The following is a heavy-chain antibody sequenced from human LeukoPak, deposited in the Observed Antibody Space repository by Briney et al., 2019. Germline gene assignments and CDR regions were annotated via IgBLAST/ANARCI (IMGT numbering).Heavy chain of an antibody. CDR1: GGSMRSYY. Sequence: PSETLSLTCTVSGGSMRSYYWVWIRQPPGKGLEWIGYIYYSGSTDYNPSLKSRVTISVDTSKNQFSLKMSSVTAADTAVYYCARAPNDFGAFDIWGPGTMVTVSS. CDR2: IYYSGST. J-gene: IGHJ3*02. D-gene: IGHD3/OR15-3a*01. V-gene: IGHV4-59*01. CDR3: ARAPNDFGAFDI.